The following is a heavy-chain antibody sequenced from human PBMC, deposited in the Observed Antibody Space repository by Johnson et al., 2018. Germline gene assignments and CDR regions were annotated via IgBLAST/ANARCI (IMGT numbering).Heavy chain of an antibody. Sequence: QVQLVQSGGGVVQPGRSLRLSCAASGFTFSSYGMHGVRQAPGKGLEWVAVISYDGSNKYYADSVKGRFTIHRDNSKNTPYLQMNRLRAEDTAVYYCAREGSRASRYYYYYMDVWGKGTTVTVSS. J-gene: IGHJ6*03. D-gene: IGHD2-15*01. CDR3: AREGSRASRYYYYYMDV. CDR1: GFTFSSYG. CDR2: ISYDGSNK. V-gene: IGHV3-30*03.